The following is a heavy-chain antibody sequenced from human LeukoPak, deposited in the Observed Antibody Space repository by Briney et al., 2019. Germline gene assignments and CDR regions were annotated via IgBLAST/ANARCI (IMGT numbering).Heavy chain of an antibody. CDR3: ARAYGTSWYYFDY. Sequence: ASVKVSCKASGYTFTGYYMHWVRQAPGQGLEWMGWINPNSGGTNYAQKFQGRVTMTRDTSISTAYMELTRLRSDDTAVYYRARAYGTSWYYFDYWGQGTLVTVSS. V-gene: IGHV1-2*02. J-gene: IGHJ4*02. CDR2: INPNSGGT. D-gene: IGHD6-13*01. CDR1: GYTFTGYY.